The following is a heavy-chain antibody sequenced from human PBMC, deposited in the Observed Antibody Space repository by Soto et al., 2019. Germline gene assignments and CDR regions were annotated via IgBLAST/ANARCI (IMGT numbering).Heavy chain of an antibody. D-gene: IGHD1-26*01. V-gene: IGHV4-31*03. J-gene: IGHJ6*02. CDR1: GGSFSSDSFI. Sequence: QVQLEESGPGLVKPSQTLSLTCSVSGGSFSSDSFIWSWVRQFPGKGLEWIGYIYYSGTTYYNPSLRSRVIMSVDTSKNQFALKLSSVTAADTAVYYCARDHKWDGVDGWGQGATVTVSS. CDR3: ARDHKWDGVDG. CDR2: IYYSGTT.